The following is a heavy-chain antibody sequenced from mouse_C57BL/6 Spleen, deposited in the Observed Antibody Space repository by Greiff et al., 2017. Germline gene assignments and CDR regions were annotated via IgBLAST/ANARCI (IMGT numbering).Heavy chain of an antibody. CDR1: GFTFSDYY. D-gene: IGHD1-1*01. J-gene: IGHJ4*01. Sequence: EVKLVESEGGLVQPGSSMKLSCTASGFTFSDYYMAWVRQVPEKGLEWVANINYDGSSTYYLDSLKSRFIISRDNAKNILYLQMSSLKSEDTATYYCASYYYGSYYAMDYWGQGTSVTVSS. V-gene: IGHV5-16*01. CDR2: INYDGSST. CDR3: ASYYYGSYYAMDY.